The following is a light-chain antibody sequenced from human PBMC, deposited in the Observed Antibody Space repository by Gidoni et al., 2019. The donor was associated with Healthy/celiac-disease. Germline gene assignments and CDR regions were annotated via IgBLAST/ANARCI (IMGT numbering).Light chain of an antibody. Sequence: IQMTQPPSSLSASVGDRVTITCRGSQSISSYLNWYQQKPVKAPKLRLYAASSLQSGVPSRFSGSGSGTDFTLTISSLQHEDFATYYCQQSYSTLKAFGQGTKVEIK. J-gene: IGKJ1*01. CDR3: QQSYSTLKA. CDR1: QSISSY. CDR2: AAS. V-gene: IGKV1-39*01.